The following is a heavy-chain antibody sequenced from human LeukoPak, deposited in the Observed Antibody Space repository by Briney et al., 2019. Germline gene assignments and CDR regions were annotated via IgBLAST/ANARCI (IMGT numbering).Heavy chain of an antibody. CDR3: AQPGMQCSSTSCYGPWYAFDI. J-gene: IGHJ3*02. CDR2: IYPGDSDT. CDR1: GYSFTSYW. Sequence: GASLKISCKGSGYSFTSYWIGWVRPMPGKGLEWMGIIYPGDSDTRYSPSFQGQVTISADKSISTAYLQWSSLKASDTAMYCCAQPGMQCSSTSCYGPWYAFDIWGQGTMVTVSS. D-gene: IGHD2-2*01. V-gene: IGHV5-51*01.